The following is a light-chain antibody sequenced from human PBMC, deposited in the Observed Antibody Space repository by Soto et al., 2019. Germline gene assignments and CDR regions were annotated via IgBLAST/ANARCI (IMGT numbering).Light chain of an antibody. CDR1: QSISTW. V-gene: IGKV1-5*03. J-gene: IGKJ1*01. CDR3: QQYNSYSQT. Sequence: DIQMTKSPATLSSSVGYRVTITCRASQSISTWLAWYQQEPGKAPKLLIHKASSLQSGVPSRFSGSGSGTDFTLTISSLHPDDFATYYCQQYNSYSQTFGQGTKVDI. CDR2: KAS.